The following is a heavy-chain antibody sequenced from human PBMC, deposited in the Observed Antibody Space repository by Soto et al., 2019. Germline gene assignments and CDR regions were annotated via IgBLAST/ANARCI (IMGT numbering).Heavy chain of an antibody. V-gene: IGHV4-59*08. Sequence: QVQLQESGPGLVKPSETLALTCTFSGGSFTSDYWSWIRQPPGMGLQWIGYIYYNGTTNYNPSLRSRLTISHDTAKGQISLELTSLTAADTAVYYCASHSGVAALGGLDPWGQGTLVTVSS. CDR1: GGSFTSDY. J-gene: IGHJ5*02. CDR3: ASHSGVAALGGLDP. D-gene: IGHD2-8*01. CDR2: IYYNGTT.